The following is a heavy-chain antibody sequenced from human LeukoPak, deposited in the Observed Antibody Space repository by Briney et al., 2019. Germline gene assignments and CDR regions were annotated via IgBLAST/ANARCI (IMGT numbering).Heavy chain of an antibody. CDR3: AKWTMITFGGVIVPDAFDI. CDR2: ISGSGGST. Sequence: GGSLRLSCAASGFIFSSYAISWIRQAPGKGLEWVSAISGSGGSTYYADSVKGRFTISRDNSKNTLYLQMNSLRAEDTAVYYCAKWTMITFGGVIVPDAFDIWGQGTMVTVSS. V-gene: IGHV3-23*01. D-gene: IGHD3-16*02. CDR1: GFIFSSYA. J-gene: IGHJ3*02.